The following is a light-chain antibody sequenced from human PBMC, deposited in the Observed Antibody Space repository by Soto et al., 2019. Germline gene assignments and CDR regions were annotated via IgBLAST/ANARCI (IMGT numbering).Light chain of an antibody. CDR1: QNINRR. CDR3: QQYNNYPWT. Sequence: IQMTQSPSTLSASVGDRVTITCRASQNINRRLAWYQQKPGKTPNLLIYDASSLESGVPAMFSGGGSGTEFTLTISSLQPDDFSTFYCQQYNNYPWTFGQGTKVEIK. CDR2: DAS. J-gene: IGKJ1*01. V-gene: IGKV1-5*01.